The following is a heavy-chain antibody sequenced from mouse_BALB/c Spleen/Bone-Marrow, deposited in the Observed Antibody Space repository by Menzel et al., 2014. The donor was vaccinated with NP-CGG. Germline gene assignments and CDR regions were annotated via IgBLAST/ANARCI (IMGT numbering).Heavy chain of an antibody. V-gene: IGHV14-3*02. CDR2: IDPANVNT. J-gene: IGHJ3*01. Sequence: EVQLQESGAELVKPGASVKVSCTASGFNIKDSYMHWVKQRPEQGLEWIGRIDPANVNTKYDPKFQGKATITVDPSSNTAYLQLSSLTSEDTAVSYCARRGDRYEAWFPYWGQGTLVTVSA. D-gene: IGHD2-14*01. CDR3: ARRGDRYEAWFPY. CDR1: GFNIKDSY.